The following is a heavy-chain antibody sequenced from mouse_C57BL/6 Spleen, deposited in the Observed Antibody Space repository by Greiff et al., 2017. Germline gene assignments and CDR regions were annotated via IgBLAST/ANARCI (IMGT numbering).Heavy chain of an antibody. CDR1: GYTFTDYY. V-gene: IGHV1-76*01. Sequence: QVQLKQSGAELVRPGASVKLSCKASGYTFTDYYINWVKQRPGQGLEWIARIYPGSGNTYYNEKFKGKATLTAEKSSSTAYMQLSSLTSEDSAVYFCARSGNLAWFAYWGQGTLVTVSA. D-gene: IGHD2-1*01. CDR3: ARSGNLAWFAY. CDR2: IYPGSGNT. J-gene: IGHJ3*01.